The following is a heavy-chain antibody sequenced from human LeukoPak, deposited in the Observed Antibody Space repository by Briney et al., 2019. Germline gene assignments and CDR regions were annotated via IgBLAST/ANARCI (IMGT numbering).Heavy chain of an antibody. J-gene: IGHJ5*02. CDR1: GGSFSRYA. D-gene: IGHD2-2*01. CDR2: IIPIFGTA. CDR3: ARDCSSTSCYLRGHWFDP. Sequence: SVKVSCKASGGSFSRYAISWVRQAPGQGLEWMGGIIPIFGTANYAQKFQGGVTITADESTSTAYMELSSLRSEDTAVYYCARDCSSTSCYLRGHWFDPWGQGTLVTVSS. V-gene: IGHV1-69*01.